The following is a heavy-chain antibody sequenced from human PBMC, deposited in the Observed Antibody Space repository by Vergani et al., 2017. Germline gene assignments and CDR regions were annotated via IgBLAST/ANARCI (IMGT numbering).Heavy chain of an antibody. J-gene: IGHJ3*02. D-gene: IGHD6-19*01. CDR3: ARELEWSSGWSEVGPDAFDI. CDR1: GFTFSSYE. V-gene: IGHV3-48*03. Sequence: EVQLVESGGGLVQPGGSLRLSCAASGFTFSSYEMNWVRQAPGKGLEWVSYISSSGSTIYYADSVKGRFTISRDNAKNSLYLQMNSLRAEDTAVYYCARELEWSSGWSEVGPDAFDIWGQGTMVTVSS. CDR2: ISSSGSTI.